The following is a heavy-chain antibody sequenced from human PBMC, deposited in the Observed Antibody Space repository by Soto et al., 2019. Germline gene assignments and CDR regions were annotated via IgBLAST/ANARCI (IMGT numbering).Heavy chain of an antibody. J-gene: IGHJ4*02. CDR3: ARHGSGGTNCFAGGVWD. Sequence: SETLSLTCTVPGGSISRYFWSWIRQPPGKGLEWIGYIYYSGSTHYNPSFQSRVTLSVDTSKNQFSLYLGSVIAAGTTVYYCARHGSGGTNCFAGGVWDWGQGTLVTVGS. V-gene: IGHV4-59*08. CDR1: GGSISRYF. CDR2: IYYSGST. D-gene: IGHD2-15*01.